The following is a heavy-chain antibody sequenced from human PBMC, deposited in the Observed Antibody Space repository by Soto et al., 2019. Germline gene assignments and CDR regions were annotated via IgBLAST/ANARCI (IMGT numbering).Heavy chain of an antibody. CDR3: ARDTYGGRLDF. V-gene: IGHV4-31*11. CDR2: ICFSGNT. J-gene: IGHJ4*02. Sequence: SLSLTCAASIGSILNGGLYWMWLTQDPGKGLEWSGRICFSGNTHYSPARKSRLTFSLDTAKNQFSLKLTSVTAAATVIYYCARDTYGGRLDFWGPGTLVTVSS. CDR1: IGSILNGGLY. D-gene: IGHD4-17*01.